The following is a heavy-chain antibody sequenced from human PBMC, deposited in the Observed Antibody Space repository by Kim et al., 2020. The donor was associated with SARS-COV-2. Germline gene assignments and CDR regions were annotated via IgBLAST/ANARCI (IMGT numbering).Heavy chain of an antibody. CDR3: ASLWFGEFPANYYYYYGMDV. J-gene: IGHJ6*02. D-gene: IGHD3-10*01. CDR2: IIPIFGTA. V-gene: IGHV1-69*13. CDR1: GGTFSSYA. Sequence: SVKVSCKASGGTFSSYAISWVRQAPGQGLEWMGGIIPIFGTANYAQKFQGRVTITADESTSTAYMELSSLRSEDTAVYYCASLWFGEFPANYYYYYGMDVWGQGTTVTVSS.